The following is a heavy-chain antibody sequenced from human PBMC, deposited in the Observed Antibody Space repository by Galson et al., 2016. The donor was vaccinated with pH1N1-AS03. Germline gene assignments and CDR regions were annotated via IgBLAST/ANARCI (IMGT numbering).Heavy chain of an antibody. CDR1: GLSLRASGVG. Sequence: PALVKPTQTLTLTCTFSGLSLRASGVGVGWIRQPPGKALEWLALIYWDGDKRYSPSLKSRLTITKDTSKNQVVLTMTNMDPVETSTYYGANWFFYTGYDSDYFDYWGQGMLVTVSS. CDR2: IYWDGDK. CDR3: ANWFFYTGYDSDYFDY. D-gene: IGHD5-12*01. J-gene: IGHJ4*02. V-gene: IGHV2-5*02.